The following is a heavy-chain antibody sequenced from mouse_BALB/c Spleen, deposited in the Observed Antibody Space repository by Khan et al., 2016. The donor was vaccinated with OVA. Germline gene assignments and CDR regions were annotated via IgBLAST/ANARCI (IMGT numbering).Heavy chain of an antibody. CDR1: GYTFTDYV. CDR2: IYPGNNST. D-gene: IGHD1-1*01. Sequence: VELVESGPELVKPGASVKMSCKASGYTFTDYVINWVRQGTGQGLEWIGQIYPGNNSTYYNEKFKDRATLTADKSSNTVSMHLSSLTSEDSAVYSCSRSGYGSLVYWGQGTTLTVSS. J-gene: IGHJ2*01. CDR3: SRSGYGSLVY. V-gene: IGHV1-77*01.